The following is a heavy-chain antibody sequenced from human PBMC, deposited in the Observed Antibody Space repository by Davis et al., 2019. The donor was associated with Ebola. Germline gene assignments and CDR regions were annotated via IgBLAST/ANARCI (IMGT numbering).Heavy chain of an antibody. CDR2: IIPIFGTA. CDR1: GGTFSSYA. Sequence: AASVKVSCKASGGTFSSYAISWVRQAPGQGLEWMGGIIPIFGTANYAQKFQGRVTITADESTSTAYMELSSLRSEDTAVYYCARRYCSGGSCHYFDYWGQGTLVTVSS. CDR3: ARRYCSGGSCHYFDY. J-gene: IGHJ4*02. D-gene: IGHD2-15*01. V-gene: IGHV1-69*13.